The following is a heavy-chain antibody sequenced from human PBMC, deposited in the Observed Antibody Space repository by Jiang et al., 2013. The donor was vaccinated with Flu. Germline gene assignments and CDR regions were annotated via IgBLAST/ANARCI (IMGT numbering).Heavy chain of an antibody. CDR3: AREGYYFDTTGSPRSHGLDV. Sequence: KVSCKASAYSFTKYALTWVRHGPLDRGLSGWDGSHQTGDPTYAQAFTGRFVFSSDTSVSTAYLHISGLKAEDTAVYYCAREGYYFDTTGSPRSHGLDVWGQGTAVTVSS. CDR2: SHQTGDP. CDR1: AYSFTKYA. J-gene: IGHJ6*02. D-gene: IGHD3-22*01. V-gene: IGHV7-4-1*02.